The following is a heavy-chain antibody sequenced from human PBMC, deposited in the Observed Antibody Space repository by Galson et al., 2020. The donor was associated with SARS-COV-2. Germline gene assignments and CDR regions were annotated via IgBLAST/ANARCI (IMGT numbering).Heavy chain of an antibody. CDR2: IYHSGST. CDR1: AWSISTGYF. J-gene: IGHJ4*02. V-gene: IGHV4-38-2*02. D-gene: IGHD3-10*01. Sequence: SETLSLTCSVSAWSISTGYFWGWIRQPPGKGLEWIGSIYHSGSTYYNPPLKSRVTISVDTFKNKFSLKMSSVTAADTAVYYCAGGRSGSYLDPYFFDSWGQGTLVTVSS. CDR3: AGGRSGSYLDPYFFDS.